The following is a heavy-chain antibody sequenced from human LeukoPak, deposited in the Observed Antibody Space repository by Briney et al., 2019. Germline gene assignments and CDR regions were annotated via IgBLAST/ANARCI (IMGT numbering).Heavy chain of an antibody. CDR1: GDSISSYY. D-gene: IGHD4-11*01. CDR3: ATDYSNFYGMDV. J-gene: IGHJ6*02. V-gene: IGHV4-59*01. Sequence: KSSETLSLTCTVSGDSISSYYWSWIRQPPGKGLEWIGYIQNNARTNYNPSLESRVTISVDLSKDQFSLRLSSVTAADTAVYYCATDYSNFYGMDVWGQGTTVTVSS. CDR2: IQNNART.